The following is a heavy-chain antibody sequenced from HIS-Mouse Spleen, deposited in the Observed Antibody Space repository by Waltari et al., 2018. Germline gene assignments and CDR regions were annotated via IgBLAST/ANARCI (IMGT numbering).Heavy chain of an antibody. CDR2: IYYSGST. Sequence: QLQLQESGPGLVKPSETLSLTCTVSGGSISSSSYYWGWIRQPPGKGLEWIGSIYYSGSTYYNPSLKSRVTMSVDTSKNQFSLKLSSVTAADTAVYYCASRYSSSSQFGYWGQGTLVTVSS. V-gene: IGHV4-39*07. CDR1: GGSISSSSYY. CDR3: ASRYSSSSQFGY. D-gene: IGHD6-6*01. J-gene: IGHJ4*02.